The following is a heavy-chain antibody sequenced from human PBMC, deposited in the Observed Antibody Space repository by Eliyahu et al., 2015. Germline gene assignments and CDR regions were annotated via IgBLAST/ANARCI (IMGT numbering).Heavy chain of an antibody. Sequence: QVQLLQSGAEVKKPGAXVNVSCKVXGFXLSGXSPTELSIHWVRQTPGEGLEWMGGYLPEYGEIKYPQKFLGRVMVTEDKSTLTGYLELSGLRSDDTAVYYCTVVSCTSDSCYAIWFDPWGQGTLVTVSS. D-gene: IGHD2-2*01. CDR1: GFXLSGXSPTELS. V-gene: IGHV1-24*01. CDR3: TVVSCTSDSCYAIWFDP. CDR2: YLPEYGEI. J-gene: IGHJ5*02.